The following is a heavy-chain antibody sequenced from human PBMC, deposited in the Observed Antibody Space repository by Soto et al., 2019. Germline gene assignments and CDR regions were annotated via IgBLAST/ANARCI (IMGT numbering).Heavy chain of an antibody. Sequence: QVQLVQSGAEVKKPGSSVKVSCKASGGTFSSYAISWVRQAPGQGLEWMGGIIPIFGTANYAQKFQGRVTITADKSTSTAYMELSSLRSEDTAVYYCAGGHTAMVIGTNGYYYYYGMDVWGQGTTVTVSS. D-gene: IGHD5-18*01. CDR3: AGGHTAMVIGTNGYYYYYGMDV. J-gene: IGHJ6*02. CDR1: GGTFSSYA. CDR2: IIPIFGTA. V-gene: IGHV1-69*06.